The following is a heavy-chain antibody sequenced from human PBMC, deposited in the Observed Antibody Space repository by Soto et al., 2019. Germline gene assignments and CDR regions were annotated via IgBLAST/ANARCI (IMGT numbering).Heavy chain of an antibody. D-gene: IGHD3-22*01. CDR2: IKSKTDGGTT. CDR1: GFTFSNAW. CDR3: APDENSYDSSGYHFVDY. J-gene: IGHJ4*02. V-gene: IGHV3-15*07. Sequence: EVQLVESGGGLVKPGGSLRLSCAVSGFTFSNAWMNWVRQAPGKGLEWVGRIKSKTDGGTTDYAAPVKGRFTISRDDSKNTGYLQINSLKTEDTAVYFCAPDENSYDSSGYHFVDYWGQGTLVTVSS.